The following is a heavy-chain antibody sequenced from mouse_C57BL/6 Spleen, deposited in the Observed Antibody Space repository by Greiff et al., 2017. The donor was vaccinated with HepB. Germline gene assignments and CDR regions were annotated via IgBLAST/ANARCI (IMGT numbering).Heavy chain of an antibody. D-gene: IGHD2-1*01. Sequence: VQLQQSGPELVKPGASVKIPCKASGYTFTDYNMDWVKQRHGQSLEWIGDINPNNGGTIYNQKFKGKATLTVDKSSSTAYMELRSLTSEDTAVYYCARSWISTVYYAMDYWGQGTSVTVSS. CDR1: GYTFTDYN. CDR2: INPNNGGT. J-gene: IGHJ4*01. V-gene: IGHV1-18*01. CDR3: ARSWISTVYYAMDY.